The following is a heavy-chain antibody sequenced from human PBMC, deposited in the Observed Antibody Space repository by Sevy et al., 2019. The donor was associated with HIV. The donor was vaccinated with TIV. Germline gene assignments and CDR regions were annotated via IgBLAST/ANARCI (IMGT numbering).Heavy chain of an antibody. Sequence: GGSLRLSCAVSGFTLTSYAMNWVRQAPGKGLEWVSGINWSGANTGYADSVKGRFTIVRDDTKRSLYLQMNSLRAEDTAFYYCVRSTYYLDTTGFGAFDLWGQGTLVTVSS. V-gene: IGHV3-20*04. D-gene: IGHD1-1*01. CDR1: GFTLTSYA. CDR3: VRSTYYLDTTGFGAFDL. J-gene: IGHJ3*01. CDR2: INWSGANT.